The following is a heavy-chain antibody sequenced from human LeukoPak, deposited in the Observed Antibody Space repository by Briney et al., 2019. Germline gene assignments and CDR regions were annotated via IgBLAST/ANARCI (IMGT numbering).Heavy chain of an antibody. CDR3: ARELDTAMVTHYFDY. V-gene: IGHV3-48*03. J-gene: IGHJ4*02. Sequence: PGGSLRLSCAASGFTFSSYEMNWVRQAPGKGLEWVSYISSSGSTIYYADSVKGRFTISRDNAKNSLYLQINSLRAEDTAVYYCARELDTAMVTHYFDYWGQGTLVTVSS. CDR1: GFTFSSYE. D-gene: IGHD5-18*01. CDR2: ISSSGSTI.